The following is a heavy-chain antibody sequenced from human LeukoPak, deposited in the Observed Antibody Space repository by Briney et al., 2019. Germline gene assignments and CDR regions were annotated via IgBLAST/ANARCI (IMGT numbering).Heavy chain of an antibody. CDR2: IKQDGSEK. CDR3: ARARGRDGDYAVDY. V-gene: IGHV3-7*01. Sequence: PGGSLRLSCAASGFTFSSYWMSWVRQAPGKGLEWVANIKQDGSEKYYVDSVKGRFTISRDNAKNSLYLQMNSLRAEDTAVYYCARARGRDGDYAVDYWGQGTLVTVSS. D-gene: IGHD4-17*01. J-gene: IGHJ4*02. CDR1: GFTFSSYW.